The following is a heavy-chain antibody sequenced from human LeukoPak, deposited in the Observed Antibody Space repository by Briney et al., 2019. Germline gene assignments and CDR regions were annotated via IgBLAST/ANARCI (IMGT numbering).Heavy chain of an antibody. Sequence: ASVKVSCKASGYTFTSYGISWVRQAPGQGLEWMGWISAYNGNTNYAQKLQGRVTMTTDTSTSTAYMELRSLRSDDTAVYYCARSRTPTDYEFWGGWGGGSQATNYYYYMDVWGKGTTVTVSS. J-gene: IGHJ6*03. CDR1: GYTFTSYG. CDR2: ISAYNGNT. CDR3: ARSRTPTDYEFWGGWGGGSQATNYYYYMDV. V-gene: IGHV1-18*01. D-gene: IGHD3-3*01.